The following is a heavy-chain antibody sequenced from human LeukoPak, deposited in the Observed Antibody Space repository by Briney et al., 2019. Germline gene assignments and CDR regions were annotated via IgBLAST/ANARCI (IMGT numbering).Heavy chain of an antibody. Sequence: PSETLSLTCTVSGGSISSSTYYWGWIRQPPGKGLEWIGSIYDSGITYYNPSLKSRVTISVDTSKNQFSLKLSSVTAADAAVYYCARDLSNSWSGYFNWFDPWGQGTLVTVSS. V-gene: IGHV4-39*07. CDR1: GGSISSSTYY. CDR2: IYDSGIT. D-gene: IGHD3-3*01. J-gene: IGHJ5*02. CDR3: ARDLSNSWSGYFNWFDP.